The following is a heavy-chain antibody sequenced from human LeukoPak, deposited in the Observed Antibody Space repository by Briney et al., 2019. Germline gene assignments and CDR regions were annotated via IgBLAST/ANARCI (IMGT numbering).Heavy chain of an antibody. V-gene: IGHV4-59*08. CDR2: IYYSGST. CDR3: ARGYSGYDRYFDY. D-gene: IGHD5-12*01. CDR1: GGSISSYY. Sequence: SETLSLTYTVSGGSISSYYWSWIRQPPGKGLEWIGHIYYSGSTNYNPPLKSRVTISGETSKNQFSLKLSSVTAAHTAVYYCARGYSGYDRYFDYWGQGTLVTVSS. J-gene: IGHJ4*02.